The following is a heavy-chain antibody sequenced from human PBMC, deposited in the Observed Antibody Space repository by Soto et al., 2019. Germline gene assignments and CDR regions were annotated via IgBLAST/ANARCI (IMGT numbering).Heavy chain of an antibody. CDR1: GYTFTGYY. D-gene: IGHD6-25*01. Sequence: ASVKVSCKASGYTFTGYYMHWVRQAPGQGLEWMGWINPNSGGTNYAQKFQGWVTMTRDTSISTAYMELSRLRSVDTAVYYCAIVHQRPFDAFKIWGQGTIVTI. CDR2: INPNSGGT. CDR3: AIVHQRPFDAFKI. J-gene: IGHJ3*02. V-gene: IGHV1-2*04.